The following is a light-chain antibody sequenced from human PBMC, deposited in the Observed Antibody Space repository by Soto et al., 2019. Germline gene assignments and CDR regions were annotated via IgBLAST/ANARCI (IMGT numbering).Light chain of an antibody. J-gene: IGLJ3*02. CDR3: SSYTGSSTLGV. CDR2: DVN. Sequence: QSALTQPASESGSPGQSITISCTGSSSDVGGYNYVSWYQQHPGKAPKLIIYDVNNRPSGVSDRFSGSKSGNTASLTISGLQAEDEADYYCSSYTGSSTLGVFGGGTTLTVL. CDR1: SSDVGGYNY. V-gene: IGLV2-14*03.